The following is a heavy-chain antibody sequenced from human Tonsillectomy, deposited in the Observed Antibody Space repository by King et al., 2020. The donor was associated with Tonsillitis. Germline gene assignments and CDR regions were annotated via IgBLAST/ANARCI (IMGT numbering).Heavy chain of an antibody. J-gene: IGHJ4*02. CDR1: GFSFSKYG. CDR2: ISYDGSKK. D-gene: IGHD1-26*01. CDR3: AKDEGDTGDGLDY. Sequence: VQLVESGGGVVQPGRSLRLSCEASGFSFSKYGMHWVRQPPGKGLEWVAVISYDGSKKYYADSVKGRFTISRDNSKNTLYLQMNSLRAEDTAVYYCAKDEGDTGDGLDYWGQGTLVSVSS. V-gene: IGHV3-30*18.